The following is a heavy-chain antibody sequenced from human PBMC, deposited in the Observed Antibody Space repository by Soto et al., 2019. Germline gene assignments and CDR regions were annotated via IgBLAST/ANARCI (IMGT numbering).Heavy chain of an antibody. Sequence: ASVKVSCKASGYTFTSYGISWVRQAPGQGLEWMGWISPYNHYTSYAQKLQGRVTMTTDTSTSTAYMELRSLRSDDTAVYYCARDRGSGSYYARFDYWGQGTLVTSPQ. CDR3: ARDRGSGSYYARFDY. CDR1: GYTFTSYG. V-gene: IGHV1-18*01. J-gene: IGHJ4*02. CDR2: ISPYNHYT. D-gene: IGHD1-26*01.